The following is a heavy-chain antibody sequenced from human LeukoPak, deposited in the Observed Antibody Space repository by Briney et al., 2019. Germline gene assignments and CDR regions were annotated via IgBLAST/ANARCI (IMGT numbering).Heavy chain of an antibody. J-gene: IGHJ4*02. CDR1: GGTFSSYA. Sequence: ASVKVSCKASGGTFSSYAISRVRQAPGQGLEWMGGIIPIFGTANYAQKFQGRVTITTDESTSTAYMELSSLRSEDTAVYYCARAAGQFFAFDYWGQGTLVTVSS. D-gene: IGHD3-3*01. CDR3: ARAAGQFFAFDY. CDR2: IIPIFGTA. V-gene: IGHV1-69*05.